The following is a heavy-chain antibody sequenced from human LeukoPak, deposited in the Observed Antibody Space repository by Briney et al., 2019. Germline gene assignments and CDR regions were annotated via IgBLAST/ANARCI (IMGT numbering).Heavy chain of an antibody. Sequence: SETLSLICTVSGGSISSDSYHWGWIRQPPGKGLEWIGSIYYSGDTNYNPSLKSRVTMSVVTSKNQFSLKLRSVTAADTAVYYCARDAYLGGDIVPRFYYYGMDVWGQGTTVTVSS. CDR2: IYYSGDT. V-gene: IGHV4-39*07. J-gene: IGHJ6*02. CDR3: ARDAYLGGDIVPRFYYYGMDV. D-gene: IGHD3-16*02. CDR1: GGSISSDSYH.